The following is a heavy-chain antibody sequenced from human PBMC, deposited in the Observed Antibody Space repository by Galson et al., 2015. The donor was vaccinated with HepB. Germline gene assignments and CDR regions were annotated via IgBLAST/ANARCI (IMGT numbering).Heavy chain of an antibody. V-gene: IGHV1-69*13. D-gene: IGHD2-15*01. CDR2: IIPIFGTA. J-gene: IGHJ5*02. CDR3: ARGAGGYCSAGSCCSGNWSHP. CDR1: GGTFSSYA. Sequence: SVKVSCKASGGTFSSYAISWGRQAPGQGLEWMGGIIPIFGTANYAQKFRGRATITADESTSTAYMELSSLRSEDTAVYYCARGAGGYCSAGSCCSGNWSHPCRPGTLVALSP.